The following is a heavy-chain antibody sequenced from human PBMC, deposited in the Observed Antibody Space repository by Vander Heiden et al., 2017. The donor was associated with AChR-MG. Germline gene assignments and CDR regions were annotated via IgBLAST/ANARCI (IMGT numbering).Heavy chain of an antibody. CDR3: ARLRPTGASSGLDY. CDR1: GGSISSSSSY. V-gene: IGHV4-39*01. Sequence: QLQLQASGPGLVKPSETLSLTCTVSGGSISSSSSYWGWIRQPPGKGLEWIGSIYYSGSTYYNPSLKSRVTISVDTSKNQFSLKLSSVTAADTAVYYCARLRPTGASSGLDYWGQGTLVTVSS. J-gene: IGHJ4*02. D-gene: IGHD3-22*01. CDR2: IYYSGST.